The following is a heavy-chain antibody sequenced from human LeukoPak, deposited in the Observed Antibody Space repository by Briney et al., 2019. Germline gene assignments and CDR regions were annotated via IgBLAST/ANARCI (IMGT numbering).Heavy chain of an antibody. CDR2: IYTSGST. J-gene: IGHJ4*02. CDR1: GGSISSYY. D-gene: IGHD2-2*01. V-gene: IGHV4-4*07. CDR3: ARDQEHCSSTSCYPDY. Sequence: SETLSLTCTVSGGSISSYYWSWIRQPAGKGLEWIGRIYTSGSTNYNPSLKSRVTMSVDTSKNQFSLKLSSVTAADTAVYYCARDQEHCSSTSCYPDYWGQGTLVTVSS.